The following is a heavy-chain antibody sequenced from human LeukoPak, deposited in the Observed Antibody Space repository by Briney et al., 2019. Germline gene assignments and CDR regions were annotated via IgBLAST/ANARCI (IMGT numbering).Heavy chain of an antibody. CDR1: GFTFSSYW. D-gene: IGHD3-9*01. CDR2: IKQNGNEK. CDR3: ARLEDYDILTGCVDY. J-gene: IGHJ4*02. Sequence: AGGSLRLSCAASGFTFSSYWMSWVRQAPGKGLEWVANIKQNGNEKYYVDLVKGRFTTSRDNAKISLYLQMNSLRAEDTAVYYCARLEDYDILTGCVDYWGQGTLVTVSS. V-gene: IGHV3-7*01.